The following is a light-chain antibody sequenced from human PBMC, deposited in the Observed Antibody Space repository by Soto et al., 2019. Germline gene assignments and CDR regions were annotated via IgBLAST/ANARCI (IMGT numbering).Light chain of an antibody. V-gene: IGLV4-69*01. CDR1: SGHSTSA. CDR3: QTWGAGVQLV. J-gene: IGLJ2*01. CDR2: LNYDGSH. Sequence: QSVLTQSPSASASLGASVKLTCTLSSGHSTSAIAWLKQQPEKGPRYLMKLNYDGSHMKGDGIPDRFSGSSSGAERYLTISSLQSEDEAEYFCQTWGAGVQLVFGGGTKLTVL.